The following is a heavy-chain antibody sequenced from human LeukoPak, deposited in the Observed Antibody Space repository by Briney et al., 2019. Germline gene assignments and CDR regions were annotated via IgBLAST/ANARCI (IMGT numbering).Heavy chain of an antibody. V-gene: IGHV3-30*02. CDR1: GFTFSSYG. CDR2: IRYDGSNK. D-gene: IGHD2-15*01. J-gene: IGHJ4*02. CDR3: AKDIPRYCSGGSCYLY. Sequence: PGGSLRLSCAASGFTFSSYGMHWVRQAPGKGPEWVAFIRYDGSNKYYADSVKGRFTISRDNSKNTLYLQMNSLRAEDTAVYYCAKDIPRYCSGGSCYLYWGQGTLVTVSS.